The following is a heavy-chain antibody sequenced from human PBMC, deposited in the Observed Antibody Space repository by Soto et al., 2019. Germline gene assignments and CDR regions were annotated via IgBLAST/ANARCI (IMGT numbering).Heavy chain of an antibody. J-gene: IGHJ6*02. CDR1: GYRFTDSH. V-gene: IGHV1-2*04. Sequence: GASLTLSCKASGYRFTDSHIHLVRQAPGPGLEWLGRINPKSGGTSTAQKFQGWVTMTTDTSISTASMELTRLTSDDTAIYYCARGDSTDCSNGVCSFFYNHDMDVWGQGTTVTVSS. CDR3: ARGDSTDCSNGVCSFFYNHDMDV. CDR2: INPKSGGT. D-gene: IGHD2-8*01.